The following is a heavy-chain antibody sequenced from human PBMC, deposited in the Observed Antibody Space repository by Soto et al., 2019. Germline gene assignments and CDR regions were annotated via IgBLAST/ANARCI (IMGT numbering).Heavy chain of an antibody. J-gene: IGHJ5*02. D-gene: IGHD3-9*01. V-gene: IGHV4-59*01. CDR2: IYHSGST. Sequence: QVQLQESGPGLVKPSETLSLTCTVSGGSLSSFYWVWIRQPPGKELEWIVQIYHSGSTIYNPPLESRVTILVDSSKNQVSLDLTSVTAADTAVYYCARGGGGPYYFDTWGQGALVIVSS. CDR3: ARGGGGPYYFDT. CDR1: GGSLSSFY.